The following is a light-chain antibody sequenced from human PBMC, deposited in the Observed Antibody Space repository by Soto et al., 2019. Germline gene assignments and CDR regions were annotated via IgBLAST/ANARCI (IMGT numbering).Light chain of an antibody. Sequence: IQLTQSPSTLPASVGDRVTLTCRASQSISNWLAWYQQKPGTAPKLLIYHASILETAVPSRFIGNGSGTEFTLTISSLQPGDFATYYCQQYNSYSFGQGSRVEIK. CDR1: QSISNW. CDR3: QQYNSYS. J-gene: IGKJ1*01. V-gene: IGKV1-5*01. CDR2: HAS.